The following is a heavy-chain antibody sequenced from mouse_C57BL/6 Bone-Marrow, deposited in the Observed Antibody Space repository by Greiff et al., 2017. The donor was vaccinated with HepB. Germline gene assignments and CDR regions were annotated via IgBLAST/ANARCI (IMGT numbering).Heavy chain of an antibody. J-gene: IGHJ4*01. V-gene: IGHV1-54*01. CDR1: GYAFTNYL. CDR3: ARLDY. Sequence: VQLQQSGAELVRPGASVKVTCKASGYAFTNYLIEWVKQRPGQGLEWIGGIYPGSGGTNYNEKFKGKATLTADKSSSTAYMQLSSLTSEDSAVYFCARLDYWGQGTSVTVSS. CDR2: IYPGSGGT.